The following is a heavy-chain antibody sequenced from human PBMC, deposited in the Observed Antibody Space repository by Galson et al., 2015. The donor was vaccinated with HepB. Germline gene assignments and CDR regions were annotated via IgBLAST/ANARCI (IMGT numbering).Heavy chain of an antibody. CDR2: ISAYNGNT. V-gene: IGHV1-18*01. Sequence: SVKVSCKASGYTFTSYGISWVRQAPGQGLEWMGWISAYNGNTNYAQKLQGRVTMTTDTSTSTAYMELRSLRSDDTAVYYCARGYRYRSSTSCQHYYMDVWGKGTTVTVSS. D-gene: IGHD2-2*01. J-gene: IGHJ6*03. CDR1: GYTFTSYG. CDR3: ARGYRYRSSTSCQHYYMDV.